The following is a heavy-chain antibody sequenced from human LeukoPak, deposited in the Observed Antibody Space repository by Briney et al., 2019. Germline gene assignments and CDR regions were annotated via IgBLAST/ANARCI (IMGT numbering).Heavy chain of an antibody. V-gene: IGHV3-7*01. CDR1: GFIVSGYW. J-gene: IGHJ4*02. CDR3: AREWQGGIAAAGTRIEGDY. CDR2: IKQDGSEK. Sequence: PGGSLRLSCAVSGFIVSGYWMTWVRQAPGKGLEWVAYIKQDGSEKNYVDSVKGRFTIPRDNADNSLFLQMNSLRVEDTAVYYCAREWQGGIAAAGTRIEGDYWGQGTLVAVSS. D-gene: IGHD6-13*01.